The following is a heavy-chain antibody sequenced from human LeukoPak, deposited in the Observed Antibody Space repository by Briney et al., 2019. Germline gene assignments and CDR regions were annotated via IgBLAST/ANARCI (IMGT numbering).Heavy chain of an antibody. D-gene: IGHD3-22*01. CDR2: ISGSGGST. V-gene: IGHV3-23*01. CDR3: ARGEASTGYHLTAGDY. Sequence: GGSLRLSCEASGFTFSSYGMSWVRQAPGKGLEWVSIISGSGGSTYYADSVKGRFTISRDNSKNTVFLQMNSLRAEDAAVYYCARGEASTGYHLTAGDYWGQGTLVTVSS. J-gene: IGHJ4*02. CDR1: GFTFSSYG.